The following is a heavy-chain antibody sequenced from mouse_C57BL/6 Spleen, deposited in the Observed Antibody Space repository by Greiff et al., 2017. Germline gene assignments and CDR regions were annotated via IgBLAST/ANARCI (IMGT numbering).Heavy chain of an antibody. CDR3: AREVYYSYYFDY. J-gene: IGHJ2*01. CDR2: IYPGSGST. Sequence: VQLQQPGAELVKPGASVKMSCKASGYTFTSYWITWVKQRPGQGLEWIGDIYPGSGSTNYNEKFKSKATLTVDTSSSTAYMQLSSLTSEDSAVSYCAREVYYSYYFDYWGQGTTLTVSS. V-gene: IGHV1-55*01. CDR1: GYTFTSYW. D-gene: IGHD2-12*01.